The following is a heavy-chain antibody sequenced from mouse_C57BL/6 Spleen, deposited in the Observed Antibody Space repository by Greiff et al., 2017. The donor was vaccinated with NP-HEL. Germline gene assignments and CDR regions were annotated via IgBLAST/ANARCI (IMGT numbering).Heavy chain of an antibody. CDR3: ARRDPTGTDYAMDY. CDR2: IYPRSGNT. CDR1: GYTFTSYG. J-gene: IGHJ4*01. Sequence: VQLQQSGAELARPGASVKLSCKASGYTFTSYGISWVKQRTGQGLEWIGEIYPRSGNTYYNEKFKGKATLTADKSSSTAYMELRSLTSEDSAVYFCARRDPTGTDYAMDYWGQGTSVTVSS. D-gene: IGHD4-1*01. V-gene: IGHV1-81*01.